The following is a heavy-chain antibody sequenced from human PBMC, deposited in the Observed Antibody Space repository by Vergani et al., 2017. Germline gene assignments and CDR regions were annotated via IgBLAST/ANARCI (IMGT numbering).Heavy chain of an antibody. CDR1: GGTFSSYA. J-gene: IGHJ5*02. Sequence: QVQLVQSGAEVKKPGSSVKVSCKASGGTFSSYAISWVPQAPGQGLEWMGRIIPIFGTANYAQKFQGRVTITADESTSTAYMELSSLRSEDTAVYYCARAWGWLQYNWFDPWGQGTLVTVSS. CDR2: IIPIFGTA. V-gene: IGHV1-69*13. D-gene: IGHD5-24*01. CDR3: ARAWGWLQYNWFDP.